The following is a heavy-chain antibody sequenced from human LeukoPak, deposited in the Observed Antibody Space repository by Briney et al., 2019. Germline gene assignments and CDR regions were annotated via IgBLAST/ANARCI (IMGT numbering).Heavy chain of an antibody. CDR2: LSAYNGNT. CDR3: ARDCSGGSCYLYFDY. V-gene: IGHV1-18*01. Sequence: ASVKVSCKASGYTFTSYGISWVRQAPGQGLEWMGWLSAYNGNTNYAQKLQGRVTMTTDTSTSTAYMELRSLRSDDTAVYYCARDCSGGSCYLYFDYWGQGTLVTVSS. J-gene: IGHJ4*02. CDR1: GYTFTSYG. D-gene: IGHD2-15*01.